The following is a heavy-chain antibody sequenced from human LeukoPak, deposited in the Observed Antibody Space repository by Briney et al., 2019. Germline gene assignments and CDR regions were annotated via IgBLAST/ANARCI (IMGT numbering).Heavy chain of an antibody. D-gene: IGHD2-15*01. CDR3: AKTCSGGSCYLDY. Sequence: GGSQRLSCAASGFTFSSYGMHWVRQAPGKGLEWVAVIWYDGSNKYYADSVKGRFTISRDNSKNTLYLQMNSLRAEDTAVYYCAKTCSGGSCYLDYSGQGTLVTVSS. J-gene: IGHJ4*02. CDR1: GFTFSSYG. CDR2: IWYDGSNK. V-gene: IGHV3-33*06.